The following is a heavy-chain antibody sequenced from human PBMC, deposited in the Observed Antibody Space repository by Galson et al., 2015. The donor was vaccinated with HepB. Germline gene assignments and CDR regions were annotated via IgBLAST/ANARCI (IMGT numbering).Heavy chain of an antibody. V-gene: IGHV4-39*07. D-gene: IGHD4-23*01. CDR3: ARIRTRLRWSHPGGRFDL. CDR1: GDSLRNSLYY. CDR2: ISFSANP. J-gene: IGHJ2*01. Sequence: ETLSLTCTVSGDSLRNSLYYWAWIRQPPGRGLEWIGSISFSANPYYNPSLKSRVTISIDPSKNQFSLKLTSVTAADTAVYYCARIRTRLRWSHPGGRFDLWGRATLVTVSS.